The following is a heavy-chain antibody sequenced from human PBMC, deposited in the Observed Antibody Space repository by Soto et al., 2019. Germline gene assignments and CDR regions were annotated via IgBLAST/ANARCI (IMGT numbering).Heavy chain of an antibody. J-gene: IGHJ4*02. Sequence: GGSLRLSCAASGFTFSSYSMNWVRQAPGKGLEWVSYISSSSSTIYYADSVKGRFTIFRDNAKNSLYLQMNSLRAEDTAVYYCARVRDGSITIFGVVIDVDYWGQGTLVTV. CDR1: GFTFSSYS. D-gene: IGHD3-3*01. CDR3: ARVRDGSITIFGVVIDVDY. CDR2: ISSSSSTI. V-gene: IGHV3-48*01.